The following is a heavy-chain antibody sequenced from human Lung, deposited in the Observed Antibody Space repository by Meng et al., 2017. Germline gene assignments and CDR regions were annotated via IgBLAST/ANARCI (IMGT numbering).Heavy chain of an antibody. J-gene: IGHJ5*02. Sequence: QVRLQESGPGLVKPSGPLSLPCAVSGGSIRSSNWWSWVRQPPGKGLEWIGEIYHSGSTNYNPSLKSRVTISVDKSKNQFSLKLSSVTAADTAVYYCARGSITMVRGVSVFDPWGQGTLVTVSS. D-gene: IGHD3-10*01. V-gene: IGHV4-4*02. CDR1: GGSIRSSNW. CDR3: ARGSITMVRGVSVFDP. CDR2: IYHSGST.